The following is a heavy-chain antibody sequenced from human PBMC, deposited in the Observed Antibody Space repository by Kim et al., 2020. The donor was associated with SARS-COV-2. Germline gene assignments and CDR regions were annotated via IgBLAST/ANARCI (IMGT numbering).Heavy chain of an antibody. CDR3: YGCVTGRFTFNGISDDYF. CDR2: INSSSST. Sequence: GGSLRLSCAASGFTFSSDCMSWVRQAPGKGLEWVSRINSSSSTYYTDYAAHGQSISTIKTANTVYLLNMKMNSAETAVSYFYGCVTGRFTFNGISDDYF. D-gene: IGHD2-21*02. J-gene: IGHJ2*01. V-gene: IGHV3-66*01. CDR1: GFTFSSDC.